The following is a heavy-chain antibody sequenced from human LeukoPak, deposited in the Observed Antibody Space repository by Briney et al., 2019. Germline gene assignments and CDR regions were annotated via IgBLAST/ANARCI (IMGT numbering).Heavy chain of an antibody. CDR1: GFPFSTFSTYA. J-gene: IGHJ4*02. CDR2: IRASDGST. Sequence: GGSLRLSCAAPGFPFSTFSTYAMSWVRQAPGKGLEWVSSIRASDGSTYYADSVKGRFAISRDNSKNTLYLQMNSLRGEDTAVYYCAKDVYGDYGGPDYWGQGTLVTVSS. D-gene: IGHD4-17*01. V-gene: IGHV3-23*01. CDR3: AKDVYGDYGGPDY.